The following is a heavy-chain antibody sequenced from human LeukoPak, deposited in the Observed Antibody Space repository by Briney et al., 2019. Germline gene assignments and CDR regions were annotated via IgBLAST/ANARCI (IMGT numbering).Heavy chain of an antibody. CDR2: ISYDGSNK. CDR1: GFTFSSYG. D-gene: IGHD5-24*01. J-gene: IGHJ4*02. Sequence: GGSLRLSCAASGFTFSSYGMHWVRQAPGKGLEWVAVISYDGSNKYYADSVKGRFTMSRDNAKNSLYLQMNSLRAEDTAVYYCARDGYNLRRFDYWGQGTLVTVSS. CDR3: ARDGYNLRRFDY. V-gene: IGHV3-30*03.